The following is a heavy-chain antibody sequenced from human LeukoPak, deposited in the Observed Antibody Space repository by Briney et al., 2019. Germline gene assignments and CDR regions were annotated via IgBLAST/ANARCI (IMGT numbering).Heavy chain of an antibody. V-gene: IGHV3-21*01. CDR3: ARADFSYYYYGMDV. CDR1: GFTFSSYS. CDR2: ISSSSSYI. Sequence: GGSLRLSCAASGFTFSSYSMNWVRQAPGKGLEWVSSISSSSSYIYYADSVKGRFTISRDNAKNSLHLQMNSLRAEGTAVYYCARADFSYYYYGMDVWGQGTTVTVSS. J-gene: IGHJ6*02. D-gene: IGHD3-3*01.